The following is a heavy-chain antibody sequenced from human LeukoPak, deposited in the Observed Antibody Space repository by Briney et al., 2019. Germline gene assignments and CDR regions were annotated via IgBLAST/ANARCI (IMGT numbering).Heavy chain of an antibody. D-gene: IGHD2-2*02. CDR3: ARQYCSSTSCYTPDAFDI. Sequence: GESPKISCKGSGYSFTSYWIGWVRQMPGKGLEWMGIIYPGDSDTRYSPSFQGQVTISADKSISTAYLQWSSLKASDTAMYYCARQYCSSTSCYTPDAFDIWGQGTMVTVSS. CDR2: IYPGDSDT. V-gene: IGHV5-51*01. J-gene: IGHJ3*02. CDR1: GYSFTSYW.